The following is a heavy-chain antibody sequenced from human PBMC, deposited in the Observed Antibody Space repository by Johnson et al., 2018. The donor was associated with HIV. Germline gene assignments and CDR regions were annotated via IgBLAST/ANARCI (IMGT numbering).Heavy chain of an antibody. J-gene: IGHJ3*02. D-gene: IGHD6-25*01. CDR1: GFTVSSNY. Sequence: VQLVESGGGLVQPGGSLRLSCAASGFTVSSNYMHWVRQAPGKGLEWVSLISWDGGSTYYADSVKGRFTISRDNSKNSLYLQMNSLRTEDTALYYCAKGGVAAAKGAFDIWGQGTMVTVSS. CDR2: ISWDGGST. V-gene: IGHV3-43*01. CDR3: AKGGVAAAKGAFDI.